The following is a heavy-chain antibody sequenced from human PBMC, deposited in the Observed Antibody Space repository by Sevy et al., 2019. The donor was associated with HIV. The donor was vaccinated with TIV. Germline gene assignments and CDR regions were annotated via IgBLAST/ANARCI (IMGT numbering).Heavy chain of an antibody. CDR3: ARGVMERWTWRSDY. V-gene: IGHV3-21*01. J-gene: IGHJ4*02. CDR2: ISSNSDYI. CDR1: GFTFSSYR. Sequence: GGSLRLSCAASGFTFSSYRMTWVRQAPGKGLEWVSCISSNSDYINYADSVKGRFTISRDNAKNLLYLQMESLGAEDTAVYYCARGVMERWTWRSDYWGQGTLVTVSS. D-gene: IGHD3-16*01.